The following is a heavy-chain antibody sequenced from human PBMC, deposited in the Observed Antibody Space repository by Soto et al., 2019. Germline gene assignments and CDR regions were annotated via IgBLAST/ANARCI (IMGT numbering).Heavy chain of an antibody. CDR2: INPSGGST. CDR1: GYTFTSYY. CDR3: AREPAMVENGMDV. V-gene: IGHV1-46*03. J-gene: IGHJ6*02. Sequence: QVQLVQSGAEVKKPGASVKVSCKASGYTFTSYYMHWVRQAPGQGLEWMGIINPSGGSTSYAQKFQGRVTRTRDTSTSTVYRELSSLRSEDTAVYYCAREPAMVENGMDVWGQGTTVTVSS. D-gene: IGHD5-18*01.